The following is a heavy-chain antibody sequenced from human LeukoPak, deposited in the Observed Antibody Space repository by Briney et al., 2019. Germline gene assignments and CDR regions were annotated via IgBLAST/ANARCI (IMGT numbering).Heavy chain of an antibody. CDR2: ISGSGGTA. Sequence: GGSLRLSCAASGFTFSSYWMSWVRQAPGKGLEWVSAISGSGGTAYYADSVKGRFTISRDNSKNTLYLQMNSLRAEDTAVYYCAKERYSSGWYDYYFDYWGQGTLVTVSS. J-gene: IGHJ4*02. CDR1: GFTFSSYW. CDR3: AKERYSSGWYDYYFDY. D-gene: IGHD6-19*01. V-gene: IGHV3-23*01.